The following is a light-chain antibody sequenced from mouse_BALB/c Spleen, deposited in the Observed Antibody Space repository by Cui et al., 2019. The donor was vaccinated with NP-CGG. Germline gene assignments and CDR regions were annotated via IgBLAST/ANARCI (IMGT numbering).Light chain of an antibody. CDR2: SNS. V-gene: IGKV4-80*01. CDR1: PNVSY. J-gene: IGKJ1*01. Sequence: QIVLTQSSPIMSASLGEKVTLTCSASPNVSYMHWYQQKSGTSPQRLIYSNSNPASGVTSRFSGSGSGTFYSLTISSVEAEDAADYYCHQWSSYPWTFGGGTKLEIK. CDR3: HQWSSYPWT.